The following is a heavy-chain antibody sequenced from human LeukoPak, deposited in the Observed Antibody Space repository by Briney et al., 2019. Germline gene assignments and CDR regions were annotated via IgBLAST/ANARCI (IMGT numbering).Heavy chain of an antibody. D-gene: IGHD3-22*01. CDR1: GFTFSSYA. CDR2: ISYDGSNN. Sequence: GGSLRLSCAASGFTFSSYAMHWVRQAPGKGLEWVAVISYDGSNNYYADSVKGRFTISRDNSKNTLYLQMNSLRAEDTAVYYCARTRITMIVGLASRFDYWGQGTLVTVSS. V-gene: IGHV3-30*04. CDR3: ARTRITMIVGLASRFDY. J-gene: IGHJ4*02.